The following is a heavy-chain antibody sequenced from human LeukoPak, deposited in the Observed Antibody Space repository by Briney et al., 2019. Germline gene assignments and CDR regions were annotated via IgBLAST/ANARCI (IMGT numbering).Heavy chain of an antibody. V-gene: IGHV3-66*01. CDR2: IYSGGTT. CDR3: ARKGSRGYFDY. J-gene: IGHJ4*02. D-gene: IGHD2-15*01. CDR1: GFTVSSNY. Sequence: GGSLRLSCAASGFTVSSNYMSWVRQAPGKGLEWVSVIYSGGTTYYADSVKGRFAISRDNSKNTLYLQMNSLRAEDTAVYYCARKGSRGYFDYWGQGTLVTVSS.